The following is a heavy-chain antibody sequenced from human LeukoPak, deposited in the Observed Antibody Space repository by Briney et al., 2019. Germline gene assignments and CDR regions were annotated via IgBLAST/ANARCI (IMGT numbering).Heavy chain of an antibody. CDR1: GYTFTGYY. CDR2: INPNSGGT. V-gene: IGHV1-2*02. D-gene: IGHD3-3*01. Sequence: ASVKVSCKASGYTFTGYYMHWVRQAPGQGLEWMGWINPNSGGTNYAQKFQGRVTMTRDTSISTAYMELSRLRSDDTAVYYCARAGRDDFWSGYQGPFDYWGQGTLVTVSS. CDR3: ARAGRDDFWSGYQGPFDY. J-gene: IGHJ4*02.